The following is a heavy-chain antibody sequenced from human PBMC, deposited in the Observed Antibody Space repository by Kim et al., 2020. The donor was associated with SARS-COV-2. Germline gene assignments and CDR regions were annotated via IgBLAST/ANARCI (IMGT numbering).Heavy chain of an antibody. CDR1: GYTFTNHD. V-gene: IGHV1-8*01. D-gene: IGHD3-10*01. J-gene: IGHJ6*02. CDR2: VQPIGRNT. Sequence: ASVKVSCKTSGYTFTNHDINWVRQATGQGLEWMGGVQPIGRNTVYAQKFQGRGTMTLTASTSTDYMELRSLSSEDTAVDYCARSFKNYSSEIFDFYYYYMDVWGQGTTVTVSS. CDR3: ARSFKNYSSEIFDFYYYYMDV.